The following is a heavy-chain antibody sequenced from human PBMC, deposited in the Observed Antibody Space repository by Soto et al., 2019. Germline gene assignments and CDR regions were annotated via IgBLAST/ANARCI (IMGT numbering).Heavy chain of an antibody. V-gene: IGHV3-23*01. CDR3: AKNYYFDN. CDR2: VNIDGAT. J-gene: IGHJ4*02. CDR1: GFTFSSYA. Sequence: GGSLRLSCAASGFTFSSYAMSLVRQARGEGLEWVSSVNIDGATHYADSVKGRFTISRDNSENTVILQMNSLRAEDTAVYFCAKNYYFDNWGQGALVTVSS.